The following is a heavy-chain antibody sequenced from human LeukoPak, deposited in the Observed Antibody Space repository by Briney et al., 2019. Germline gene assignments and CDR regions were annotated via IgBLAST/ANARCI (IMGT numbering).Heavy chain of an antibody. CDR3: ARDSPPARPYYYYYYMDV. V-gene: IGHV3-7*01. J-gene: IGHJ6*03. Sequence: GGSLRLSCAASGFTFTSYWMSWVRQVPGKGLEWVANIKQDGSEKYYVDSVKGRFTISRDNAKNSLYLQMNSLGAEDTAVYYCARDSPPARPYYYYYYMDVWGKGTTVTVSS. CDR1: GFTFTSYW. CDR2: IKQDGSEK. D-gene: IGHD6-6*01.